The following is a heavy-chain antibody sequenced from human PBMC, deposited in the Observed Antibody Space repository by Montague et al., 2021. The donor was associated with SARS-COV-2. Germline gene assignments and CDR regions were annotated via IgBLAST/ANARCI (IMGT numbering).Heavy chain of an antibody. CDR1: GVSVTNGNYY. J-gene: IGHJ4*02. V-gene: IGHV4-61*01. CDR3: VRDVGTGWGTFDS. CDR2: FYYTGST. D-gene: IGHD6-19*01. Sequence: SETRSLTCTVSGVSVTNGNYYWSWIRQTPGKGLEWIGYFYYTGSTESNPSLKSRVTVSGDTSKNQFSLKLTSVTAADTAVYFCVRDVGTGWGTFDSWGQGILVTVSS.